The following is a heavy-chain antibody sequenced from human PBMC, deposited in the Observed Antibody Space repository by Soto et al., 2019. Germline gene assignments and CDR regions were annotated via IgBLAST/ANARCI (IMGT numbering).Heavy chain of an antibody. CDR1: GFSLTTTPMG. CDR3: ARAGAFDLLSFDR. V-gene: IGHV2-5*02. CDR2: IYWDDDK. Sequence: QITLKESGPPLVRPAQTLTLTCAFSGFSLTTTPMGVAWIRQPPGKALEWLALIYWDDDKRYSPSLKNRLTVSNDTSTNRVVLTVTSISPDATGTYFGARAGAFDLLSFDRWGPGTLVTVSS. D-gene: IGHD2-15*01. J-gene: IGHJ4*02.